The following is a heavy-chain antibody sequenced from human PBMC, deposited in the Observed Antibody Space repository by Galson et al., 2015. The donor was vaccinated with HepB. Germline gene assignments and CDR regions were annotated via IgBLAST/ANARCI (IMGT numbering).Heavy chain of an antibody. CDR2: VYPGDSDS. CDR1: GYTFSSYW. CDR3: ARHVLSGPNDSFDI. D-gene: IGHD1-7*01. Sequence: SGAEVKKPGESLKISCKGSGYTFSSYWLGWVRQMPGKGLEWMGIVYPGDSDSRYSPSFQGQVTMSVDKSISTAYLQWGTLKASDTAMYFCARHVLSGPNDSFDIWGQGTTVIVSS. J-gene: IGHJ3*02. V-gene: IGHV5-51*01.